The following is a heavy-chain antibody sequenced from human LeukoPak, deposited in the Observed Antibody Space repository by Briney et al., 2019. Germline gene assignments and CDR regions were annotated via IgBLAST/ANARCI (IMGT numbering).Heavy chain of an antibody. D-gene: IGHD3-10*02. Sequence: SETLSLTCTVSGGSISSYYWSWIRQPPGKGLEWIGYIYYSGSTNYNPSLKSRVTISVDTSKNQFSLKLSSVTAADTAVYYCARHQYVDDAFDIWGQGTMVTVSS. CDR3: ARHQYVDDAFDI. CDR2: IYYSGST. CDR1: GGSISSYY. V-gene: IGHV4-59*08. J-gene: IGHJ3*02.